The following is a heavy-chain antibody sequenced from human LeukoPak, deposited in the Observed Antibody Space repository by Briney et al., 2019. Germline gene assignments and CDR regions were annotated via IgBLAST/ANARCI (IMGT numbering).Heavy chain of an antibody. D-gene: IGHD6-19*01. CDR2: ISSSGSTI. Sequence: GGSLRLSCAASGFTFSSYEMNWVRQAPGKGLEWVSYISSSGSTIYYADSVKGRFTISRDNAKNSLYLQMNSLRAEDTAVYYCAREGSRVLAVALDYWSQGTLVTVSS. CDR1: GFTFSSYE. V-gene: IGHV3-48*03. J-gene: IGHJ4*02. CDR3: AREGSRVLAVALDY.